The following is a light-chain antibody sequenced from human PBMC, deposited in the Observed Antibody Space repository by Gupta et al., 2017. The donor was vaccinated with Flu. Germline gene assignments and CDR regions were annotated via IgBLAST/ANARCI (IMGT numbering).Light chain of an antibody. CDR2: SGS. Sequence: DISMTRSLPSLLRTPGEAASISCRSSQSLMHSNGYNYLHWYLQKRGQSLQLLISSGSKRASVVADRFSGSGSGKEFTLKSSIVAAEDVGVYYCMHTPQTPLAFGGGTKVEIK. CDR1: QSLMHSNGYNY. CDR3: MHTPQTPLA. V-gene: IGKV2-28*01. J-gene: IGKJ4*01.